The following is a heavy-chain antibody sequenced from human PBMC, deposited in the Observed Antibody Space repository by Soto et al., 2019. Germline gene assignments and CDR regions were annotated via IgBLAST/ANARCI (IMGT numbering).Heavy chain of an antibody. CDR2: VSAYNGNT. CDR3: ARDRRGSITIFGVAELVT. J-gene: IGHJ5*02. D-gene: IGHD3-3*01. Sequence: QVQLVQSGAEVKKPGASVKVSCKASGYTFTSYGISWVRQDPGQGLEWMGWVSAYNGNTNYAQKLQGRVTMTTDTSTSTAYMELRSLRSDDTAVYYCARDRRGSITIFGVAELVTWGQGTLVTVSS. CDR1: GYTFTSYG. V-gene: IGHV1-18*04.